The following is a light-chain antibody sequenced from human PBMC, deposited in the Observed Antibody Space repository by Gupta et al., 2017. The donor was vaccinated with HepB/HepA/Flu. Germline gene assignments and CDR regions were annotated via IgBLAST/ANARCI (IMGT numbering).Light chain of an antibody. CDR2: GAS. V-gene: IGKV3-15*01. Sequence: IVMTQSPASLSVSPGERVTLSCRASQSVYSSLAWYQQKPGQAPRLLIYGASTRATDIPARFSGSGSGTEFTLTISSLQSEDFAVYFCQQENLRPITFGRGTKVEIK. J-gene: IGKJ4*01. CDR1: QSVYSS. CDR3: QQENLRPIT.